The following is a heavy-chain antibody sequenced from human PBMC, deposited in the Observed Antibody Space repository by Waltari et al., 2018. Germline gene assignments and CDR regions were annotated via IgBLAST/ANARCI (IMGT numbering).Heavy chain of an antibody. Sequence: QVQLQESGPGLVKPSQTLSLTCTVSGGSISSGSYYWRWNRPHPGKGLEWIGYIYYVGSTYYNPSLKSRFTISVDTSKNQFSLKLSSVTAADTAVYYCAYSGYDMGFDYWGQGTLVTVSS. J-gene: IGHJ4*02. D-gene: IGHD5-12*01. CDR2: IYYVGST. CDR3: AYSGYDMGFDY. CDR1: GGSISSGSYY. V-gene: IGHV4-31*03.